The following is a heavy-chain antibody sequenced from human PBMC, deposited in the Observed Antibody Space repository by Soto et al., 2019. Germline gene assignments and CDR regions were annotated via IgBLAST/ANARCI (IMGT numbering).Heavy chain of an antibody. Sequence: QVQLVQSGAEVKKPGASVKVSCKASGYTFTSYYMHWVRQAPGQGLEWMGGIIPIFGTANYAQKFQGRVTITADESTSTAYMELSSLRSEDTAVYYCARAVVPAAKLNWFDPWGQGTLVTVSS. D-gene: IGHD2-2*01. CDR3: ARAVVPAAKLNWFDP. V-gene: IGHV1-69*01. CDR2: IIPIFGTA. J-gene: IGHJ5*02. CDR1: GYTFTSYY.